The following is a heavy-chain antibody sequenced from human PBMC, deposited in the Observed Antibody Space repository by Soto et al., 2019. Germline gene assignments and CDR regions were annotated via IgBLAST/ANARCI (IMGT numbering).Heavy chain of an antibody. Sequence: EVQLVESGGGLVQPGGSLRLSCAASGFTFSSYWMHWVRQAPGKGLVWVSRINSDGSSTSYADYVKGRFTISRENAKNTLYLQMNSLRAEDTAVYYCAIRASYYDSSGYFDYWGQGTLVTVSS. CDR3: AIRASYYDSSGYFDY. D-gene: IGHD3-22*01. V-gene: IGHV3-74*01. CDR2: INSDGSST. CDR1: GFTFSSYW. J-gene: IGHJ4*02.